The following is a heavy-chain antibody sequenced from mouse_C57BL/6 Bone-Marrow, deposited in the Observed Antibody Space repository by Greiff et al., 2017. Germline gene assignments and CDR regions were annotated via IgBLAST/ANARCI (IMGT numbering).Heavy chain of an antibody. CDR1: GFTFSSYA. CDR2: ISDGGSYT. Sequence: EVKVVESGGGLVKPGGSLKLSCAASGFTFSSYAMSWVRQTPEKRLAWVATISDGGSYTYYPDNVKGRFTISRDNAKNNLYLQMSHLKSEDTAMYYCARDDVVSHFDYWGQGTTLTVSS. J-gene: IGHJ2*01. CDR3: ARDDVVSHFDY. D-gene: IGHD1-1*01. V-gene: IGHV5-4*01.